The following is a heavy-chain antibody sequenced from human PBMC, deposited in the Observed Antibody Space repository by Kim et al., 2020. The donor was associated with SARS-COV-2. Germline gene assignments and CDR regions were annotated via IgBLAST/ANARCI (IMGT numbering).Heavy chain of an antibody. Sequence: GESLKISCKGSGYSFTSYWISWVRQMPGKGLEWMGRIDPSDSYTNYSPSFQGHVTIPADKSISTAYLQWSSLKAPDTAMYYCARQVGAYSGSYYVWFDPWGQGTLVTVSS. V-gene: IGHV5-10-1*01. J-gene: IGHJ5*02. D-gene: IGHD1-26*01. CDR1: GYSFTSYW. CDR2: IDPSDSYT. CDR3: ARQVGAYSGSYYVWFDP.